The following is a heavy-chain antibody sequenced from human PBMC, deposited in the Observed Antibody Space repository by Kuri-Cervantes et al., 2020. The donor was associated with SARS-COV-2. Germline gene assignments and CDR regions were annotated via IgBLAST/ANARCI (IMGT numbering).Heavy chain of an antibody. CDR1: GFTFINAW. D-gene: IGHD4-17*01. CDR3: TTDDYEESRDYGGT. CDR2: IRSKTDGGTT. J-gene: IGHJ5*02. Sequence: GESLKISCTASGFTFINAWMTWVRQAPGKGLEWVGRIRSKTDGGTTDYAAPVKGRFTISRDDSKNTVYLHMNRLEIEDTAVYFCTTDDYEESRDYGGTWGQGTLVTVSS. V-gene: IGHV3-15*07.